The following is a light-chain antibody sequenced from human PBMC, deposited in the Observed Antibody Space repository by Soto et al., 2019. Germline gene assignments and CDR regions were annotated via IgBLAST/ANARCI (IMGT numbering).Light chain of an antibody. V-gene: IGLV2-14*03. CDR3: SSYTSRDTLI. CDR2: DVS. Sequence: QSALTQPASVSGSPGQSITLSCTGTSSDIGSYNYVSWYQQHPGKAPRLMIYDVSNRPSGVSNRFSGSKSGNTASLTISGLQAEDEADYYCSSYTSRDTLIFGGGTKVTVL. CDR1: SSDIGSYNY. J-gene: IGLJ2*01.